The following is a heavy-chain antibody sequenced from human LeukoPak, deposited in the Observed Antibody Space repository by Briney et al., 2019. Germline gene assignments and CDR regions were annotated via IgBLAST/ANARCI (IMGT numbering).Heavy chain of an antibody. V-gene: IGHV1-18*01. CDR3: ARELRYCSSTSCNNHWFDP. Sequence: GASVKVSCKASGYTFTSYGISWVRQAPGQGLEWMGWISAYNGNTNYAQKLQGRVTMTTDTSTSTAYMELRSLRSDDTAVYYCARELRYCSSTSCNNHWFDPWGQGTLVTVSS. CDR1: GYTFTSYG. D-gene: IGHD2-2*02. CDR2: ISAYNGNT. J-gene: IGHJ5*02.